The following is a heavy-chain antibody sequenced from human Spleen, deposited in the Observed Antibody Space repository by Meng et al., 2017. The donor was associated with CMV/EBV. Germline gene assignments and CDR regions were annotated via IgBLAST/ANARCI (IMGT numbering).Heavy chain of an antibody. CDR1: EFTFSSLW. CDR2: MNQDGSQK. Sequence: LSLTCAASEFTFSSLWMTWVRQAPGEGLEWVANMNQDGSQKNYVDSVKGRFTISRDNAKNSLFLQMNSLRAEDTAVYYCARVAAAGRGMDVWGQGTTVTVSS. CDR3: ARVAAAGRGMDV. D-gene: IGHD6-13*01. V-gene: IGHV3-7*04. J-gene: IGHJ6*02.